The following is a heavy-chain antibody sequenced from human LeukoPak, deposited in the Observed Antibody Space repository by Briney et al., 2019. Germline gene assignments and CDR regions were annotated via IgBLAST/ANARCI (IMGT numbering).Heavy chain of an antibody. J-gene: IGHJ6*04. CDR2: IRSKAYGATT. D-gene: IGHD2-2*01. Sequence: GGPLRLSCTASGFRFGDYAMSWVRQAPGKGLEWVGFIRSKAYGATTEYAASVKGRFTISRDDFKTIAYLQMNSLKTEDTAFYYCTRDCSSTSCYGRVEMDVWGKGTTVTVSS. CDR3: TRDCSSTSCYGRVEMDV. V-gene: IGHV3-49*04. CDR1: GFRFGDYA.